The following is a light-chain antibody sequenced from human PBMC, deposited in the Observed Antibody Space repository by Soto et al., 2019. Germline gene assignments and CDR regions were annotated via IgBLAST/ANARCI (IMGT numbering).Light chain of an antibody. CDR1: QSLLHSNGYNY. CDR3: MQALQTPPWT. V-gene: IGKV2-28*01. Sequence: DIVMTQSPLSLPVTPGEPASISCRSSQSLLHSNGYNYLDWYLQKLGQSPQLLIYLGSNRASGVPDRFSGSGSGTDVTLKISRVEAEDVGVYYCMQALQTPPWTFGQGTKVEIK. J-gene: IGKJ1*01. CDR2: LGS.